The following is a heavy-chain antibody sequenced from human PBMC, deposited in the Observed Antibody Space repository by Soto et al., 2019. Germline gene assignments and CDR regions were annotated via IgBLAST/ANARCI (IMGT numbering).Heavy chain of an antibody. J-gene: IGHJ5*02. Sequence: GASVKVSCKASGYTFTNNDVSWVRQATGQGREWMGWMKPGSGDTGYAQKVQGRVTMTRDISIATAYMELNSLTSEHTAIYYCARMESFGAVNWFDPWGQGTLDTVSS. CDR3: ARMESFGAVNWFDP. CDR1: GYTFTNND. V-gene: IGHV1-8*01. D-gene: IGHD1-1*01. CDR2: MKPGSGDT.